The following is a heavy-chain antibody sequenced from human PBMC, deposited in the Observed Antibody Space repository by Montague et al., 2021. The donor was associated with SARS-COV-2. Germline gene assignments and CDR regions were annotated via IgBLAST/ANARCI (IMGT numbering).Heavy chain of an antibody. V-gene: IGHV4-59*01. CDR2: IYYTWST. D-gene: IGHD2-2*01. Sequence: SETLSLTCTVSGDPISGFYWSWIRQSPGKGLEWICYIYYTWSTNSWPHLNSRISMSVDTFRNELSLKLSSVTAADTALYYCARFTTSGFDYWGQGILVTVSS. CDR3: ARFTTSGFDY. CDR1: GDPISGFY. J-gene: IGHJ4*02.